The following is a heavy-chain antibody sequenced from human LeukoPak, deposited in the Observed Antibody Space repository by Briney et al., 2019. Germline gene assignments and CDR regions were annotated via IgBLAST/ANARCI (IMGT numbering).Heavy chain of an antibody. V-gene: IGHV3-23*01. J-gene: IGHJ4*02. CDR1: GFTFSSYA. CDR2: ISGSGGST. Sequence: GGSLRLSCAASGFTFSSYAMSWVRQAPGKGLEWVSAISGSGGSTYYADSVKGRFTISRDNSKNTLYLQMDSLRAEDTAVYYCAKSVVVITFRFDDWGQGALVTVSS. CDR3: AKSVVVITFRFDD. D-gene: IGHD2-15*01.